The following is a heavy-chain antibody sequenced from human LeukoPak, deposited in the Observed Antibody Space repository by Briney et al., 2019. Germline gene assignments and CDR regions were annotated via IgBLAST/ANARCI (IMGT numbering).Heavy chain of an antibody. CDR3: ARGVDTAMVTYGY. CDR1: GYTFTSYD. CDR2: MNPNSGNT. Sequence: ASVKVSCKASGYTFTSYDINWVRQATGQGLEWMGWMNPNSGNTGYAQRFQGRVTMTRNTSISTAYMELSSLRSEDTAVYYCARGVDTAMVTYGYWGQGTLVTVSS. D-gene: IGHD5-18*01. V-gene: IGHV1-8*01. J-gene: IGHJ4*02.